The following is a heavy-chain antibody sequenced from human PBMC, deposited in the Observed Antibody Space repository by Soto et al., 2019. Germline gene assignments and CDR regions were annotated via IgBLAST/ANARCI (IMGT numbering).Heavy chain of an antibody. V-gene: IGHV3-23*01. CDR3: AALLVAPTFDY. CDR1: GFTFRSYV. D-gene: IGHD2-15*01. CDR2: ITDSGGYT. J-gene: IGHJ4*02. Sequence: GGSLRLSCAASGFTFRSYVMTWVRQAPGKGLEWVSSITDSGGYTPYADSVKGRFTISRDNSKNTVYLQMNNLRAEDTAVYYCAALLVAPTFDYWGQGTLVTVSS.